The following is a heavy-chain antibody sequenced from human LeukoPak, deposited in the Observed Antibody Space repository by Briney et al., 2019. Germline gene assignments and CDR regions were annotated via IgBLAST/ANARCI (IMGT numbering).Heavy chain of an antibody. Sequence: ASVKVSCKASGGTFSSYVISWVRQAPGQGLEWMGGIIPIFGTANYAQKFQGRVTITTDESTSTAYMELSSLRSEDTAVYYCARDLVRARLLNYYYYMDVWGKGTTVTVSS. V-gene: IGHV1-69*05. D-gene: IGHD2/OR15-2a*01. CDR1: GGTFSSYV. CDR2: IIPIFGTA. CDR3: ARDLVRARLLNYYYYMDV. J-gene: IGHJ6*03.